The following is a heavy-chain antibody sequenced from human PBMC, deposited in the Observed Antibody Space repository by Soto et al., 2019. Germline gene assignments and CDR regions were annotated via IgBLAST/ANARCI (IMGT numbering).Heavy chain of an antibody. D-gene: IGHD6-13*01. CDR1: GFTFSNYW. CDR3: ATGSIEYSSSWCDY. Sequence: EVQLVESGGGLVQPGGSLRPSCAASGFTFSNYWMHWVRQAPGKGLVWVSRINSDASSTNYADSVKGRFTVFRDNAKNILYLQMNSLRAEDTAIYYCATGSIEYSSSWCDYWGQGTLVTVSS. CDR2: INSDASST. V-gene: IGHV3-74*01. J-gene: IGHJ4*02.